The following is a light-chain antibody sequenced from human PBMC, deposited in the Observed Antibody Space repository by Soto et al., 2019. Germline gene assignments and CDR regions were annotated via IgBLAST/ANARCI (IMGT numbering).Light chain of an antibody. J-gene: IGLJ1*01. CDR1: SSDVGSYYP. CDR2: EVN. CDR3: CSYAVDTTFFV. V-gene: IGLV2-23*02. Sequence: QSALTQPASMSGSPGQSITISCTGTSSDVGSYYPVSWFQQHPGKAPKLIIYEVNKRPSGVSDRFSGSKSGNTDSLTISGLQAADEAEYYCCSYAVDTTFFVFGTGTKVTVL.